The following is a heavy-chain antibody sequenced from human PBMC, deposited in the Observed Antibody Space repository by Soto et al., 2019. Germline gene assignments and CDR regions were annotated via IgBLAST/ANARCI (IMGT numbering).Heavy chain of an antibody. CDR1: GFTFRNYW. J-gene: IGHJ6*01. CDR3: TRGAWQQLAPRVDPYGMDV. D-gene: IGHD6-13*01. Sequence: RRLSCAASGFTFRNYWMHWVRQAPGKGLVWVSRINSDGSNTGNADSVKGRFTISRDNAKNMLYLQMNSLRDEDTAVYYCTRGAWQQLAPRVDPYGMDVWGQGTTVTVPQ. V-gene: IGHV3-74*01. CDR2: INSDGSNT.